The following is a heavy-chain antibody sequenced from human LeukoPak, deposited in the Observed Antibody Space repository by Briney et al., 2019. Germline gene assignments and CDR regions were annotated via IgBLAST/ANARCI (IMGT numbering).Heavy chain of an antibody. D-gene: IGHD1-26*01. CDR1: GYTFTSYY. CDR3: ARDPAWELLGQRLASNPTQLDY. J-gene: IGHJ4*02. V-gene: IGHV1-46*03. Sequence: WASVKVSCKASGYTFTSYYMHWVRQDPGQGLEWMGIINPSGGSTSYAQKFQGRVTMTRDTSTSTVYMELSSLRSEDTAVYYCARDPAWELLGQRLASNPTQLDYWGQGTLVTVSS. CDR2: INPSGGST.